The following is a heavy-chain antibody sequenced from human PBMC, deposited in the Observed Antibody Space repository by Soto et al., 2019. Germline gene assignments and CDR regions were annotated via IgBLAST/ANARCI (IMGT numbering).Heavy chain of an antibody. CDR1: GGSISSGGYY. Sequence: SETLSLTCTVSGGSISSGGYYWSWIRQHPGKGLEWIGYIYYSGSTYYNPSLKSRVTISVDTSKNQFSLKLSSVTAADTAVYYCASSSIWGSRWPLNYWGQGTLVTVSS. V-gene: IGHV4-31*03. J-gene: IGHJ4*02. D-gene: IGHD7-27*01. CDR2: IYYSGST. CDR3: ASSSIWGSRWPLNY.